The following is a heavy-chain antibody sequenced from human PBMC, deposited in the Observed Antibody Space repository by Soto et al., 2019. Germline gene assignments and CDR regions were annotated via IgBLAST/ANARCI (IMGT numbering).Heavy chain of an antibody. J-gene: IGHJ6*02. V-gene: IGHV3-21*01. Sequence: GGSLRLSCAASGFTFSSYTMHWVRQAPGKGLEWVSSISSNSNYMYYTDFVKGRFTISRDNAENSLFLQMNSLRAEDTAVYYCVRDPVKHPSRLDVRGQGTTVTVSS. D-gene: IGHD3-16*02. CDR1: GFTFSSYT. CDR2: ISSNSNYM. CDR3: VRDPVKHPSRLDV.